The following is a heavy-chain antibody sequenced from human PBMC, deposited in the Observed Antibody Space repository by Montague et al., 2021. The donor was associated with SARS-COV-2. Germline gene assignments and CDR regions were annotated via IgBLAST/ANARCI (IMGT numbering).Heavy chain of an antibody. CDR1: GGSISSSSYY. CDR2: IYYSGST. J-gene: IGHJ4*02. V-gene: IGHV4-39*01. Sequence: SETLSPTCTVSGGSISSSSYYWGWIRQPPGKGLEWIGSIYYSGSTYYNPSLKSRVTISVDTSKNQFSLKLSSVTAADTAVYYCARHLKVTFVRWLQPRGGFDYWGQGTLLTVSS. CDR3: ARHLKVTFVRWLQPRGGFDY. D-gene: IGHD5-24*01.